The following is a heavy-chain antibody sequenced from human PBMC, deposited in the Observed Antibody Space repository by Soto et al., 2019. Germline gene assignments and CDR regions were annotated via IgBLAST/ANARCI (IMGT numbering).Heavy chain of an antibody. V-gene: IGHV2-5*02. J-gene: IGHJ4*02. CDR2: IYWDDDK. CDR1: GFSLSTSGVG. CDR3: AHRRIGVSQWNYGDFDY. D-gene: IGHD6-19*01. Sequence: QITLKESGPTLVIPTQTLTLTCTFSGFSLSTSGVGVGWVRQPPGKALEWLVFIYWDDDKRYSPSLRSRLTITKDTSKNQVVLTMTNVDPVDTATYFCAHRRIGVSQWNYGDFDYWGQGTLVTVSS.